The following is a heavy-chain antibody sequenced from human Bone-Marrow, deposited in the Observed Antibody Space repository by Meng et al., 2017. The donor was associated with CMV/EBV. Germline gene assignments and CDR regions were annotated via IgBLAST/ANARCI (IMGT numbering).Heavy chain of an antibody. CDR1: GFSVRCNY. D-gene: IGHD2-2*01. Sequence: GESLKISCVVFGFSVRCNYMRWVRQAPGKGLEWVSGINWTGGSTVYADSVKGRFIISRDNAENSLYLQMSSLRAEDTAVYYCAILGYCSSTSCYEADYWGQGTLVTVSS. CDR3: AILGYCSSTSCYEADY. CDR2: INWTGGST. V-gene: IGHV3-20*04. J-gene: IGHJ4*02.